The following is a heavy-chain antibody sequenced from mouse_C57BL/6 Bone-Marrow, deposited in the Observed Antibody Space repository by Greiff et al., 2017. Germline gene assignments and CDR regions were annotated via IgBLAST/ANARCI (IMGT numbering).Heavy chain of an antibody. CDR3: ARRWDTKLRLPSFAY. D-gene: IGHD3-2*02. V-gene: IGHV1-26*01. CDR2: INPNNGGT. Sequence: EVQLQQSGPELVKPGASVKISCKASGYTFTDYYMNWVKQSHGKSLEWIGDINPNNGGTSYNQKFKGKATLTVDKSSSTAYMELRSLTSEDSAVYYCARRWDTKLRLPSFAYWGQGTLVTVSA. J-gene: IGHJ3*01. CDR1: GYTFTDYY.